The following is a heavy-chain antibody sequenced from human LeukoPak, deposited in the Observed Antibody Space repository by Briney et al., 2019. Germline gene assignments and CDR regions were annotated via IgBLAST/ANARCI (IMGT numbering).Heavy chain of an antibody. V-gene: IGHV3-23*01. Sequence: GGSLRLSCAASGFTFRNYAMNWVRQAPGKGLEWVSGISGSGDRTYNADSVQGRITISRDNSKNTLYLHMNSLRAEDTAVYYCAKNQRGAQASWGQGTLVTVSS. D-gene: IGHD1-26*01. CDR1: GFTFRNYA. CDR2: ISGSGDRT. J-gene: IGHJ5*02. CDR3: AKNQRGAQAS.